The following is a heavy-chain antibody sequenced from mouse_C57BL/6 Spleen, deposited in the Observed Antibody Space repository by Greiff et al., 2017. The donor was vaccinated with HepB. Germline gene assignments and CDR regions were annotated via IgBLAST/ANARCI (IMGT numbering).Heavy chain of an antibody. Sequence: QVQLQQPGAELVKPGASVKLSCKASGYTFTSYWMHWVKQRPGQGLEWIGMIHPNSGSTNYNEKFKSKATLTVDKSSSTAYMQLSSLTSEDSAVYYCARGSYDRDYFDYWGQGTTLTVSS. D-gene: IGHD2-12*01. V-gene: IGHV1-64*01. CDR3: ARGSYDRDYFDY. CDR2: IHPNSGST. CDR1: GYTFTSYW. J-gene: IGHJ2*01.